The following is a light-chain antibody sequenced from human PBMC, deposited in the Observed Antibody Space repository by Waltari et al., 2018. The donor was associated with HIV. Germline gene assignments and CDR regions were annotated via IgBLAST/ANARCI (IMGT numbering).Light chain of an antibody. CDR3: QQYNSWPGT. V-gene: IGKV3-15*01. CDR2: GAS. Sequence: DIVLTQSPGTLSVSPGERATLTCRASQSVFSTLAWYQQKPGQAPRLLIYGASIRATGVPARFSGSGSGTEFTLTISSLQSEDFAVYYCQQYNSWPGTFGPGTKVEIK. CDR1: QSVFST. J-gene: IGKJ1*01.